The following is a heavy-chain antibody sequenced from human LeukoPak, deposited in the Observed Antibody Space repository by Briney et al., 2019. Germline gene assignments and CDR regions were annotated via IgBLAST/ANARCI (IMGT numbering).Heavy chain of an antibody. V-gene: IGHV3-21*01. CDR3: AGDSYDFPDCTY. CDR1: GFTFSSYS. Sequence: GGSLRLSCAASGFTFSSYSMNWVRQAPGKGLEWVSSISSSSSSYIYYADSVKGRFTISRDNAKNSLYLQMNSLRAEDTAVYYCAGDSYDFPDCTYWGQGTLVTVSS. CDR2: ISSSSSSYI. J-gene: IGHJ4*02. D-gene: IGHD3-3*01.